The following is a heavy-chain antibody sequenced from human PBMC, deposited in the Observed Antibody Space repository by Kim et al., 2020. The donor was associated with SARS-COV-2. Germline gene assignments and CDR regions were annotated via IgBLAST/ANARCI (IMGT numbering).Heavy chain of an antibody. CDR2: ISYDGSNK. V-gene: IGHV3-30-3*01. J-gene: IGHJ4*02. CDR3: ARDQLFGSGWEYPGGDY. D-gene: IGHD6-19*01. Sequence: GGSLRLSCAASGFTFSSYAMHWVRQAPGKGLEWVAVISYDGSNKYYADSVKGRFTISRDNSKNTLYLQMNSLRAVDTAVYYCARDQLFGSGWEYPGGDYWGQGTLVTVSS. CDR1: GFTFSSYA.